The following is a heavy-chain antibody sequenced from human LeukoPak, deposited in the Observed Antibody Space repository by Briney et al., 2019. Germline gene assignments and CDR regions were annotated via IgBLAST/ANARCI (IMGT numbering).Heavy chain of an antibody. D-gene: IGHD3-22*01. CDR3: AKVGYYNDSSGYYLDYFDY. V-gene: IGHV3-21*04. CDR1: GFTFSTYS. J-gene: IGHJ4*02. Sequence: GGSLRLSCAASGFTFSTYSMNWVRQAPGKGLEWVSFISSSSSYIYYADSVRGRFTISRDNAKNSLYLQMNSLRAEDTAVYYCAKVGYYNDSSGYYLDYFDYWGQGTLVTVSS. CDR2: ISSSSSYI.